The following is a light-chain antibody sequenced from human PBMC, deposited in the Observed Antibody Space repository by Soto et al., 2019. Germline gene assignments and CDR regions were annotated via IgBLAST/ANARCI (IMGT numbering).Light chain of an antibody. CDR2: AAS. V-gene: IGKV1-39*01. CDR3: QQSYDFPWT. CDR1: QSVSTY. Sequence: GDRVTITCRASQSVSTYVSWYQQKPGKAPELLIYAASSLQSGVPSRFSGGGSGTDFTLSISSLQREDFATYYCQQSYDFPWTFGQGTKVEIK. J-gene: IGKJ1*01.